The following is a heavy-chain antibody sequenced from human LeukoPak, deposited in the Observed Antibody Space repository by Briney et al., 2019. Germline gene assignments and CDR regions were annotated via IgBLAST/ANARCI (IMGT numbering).Heavy chain of an antibody. J-gene: IGHJ6*02. D-gene: IGHD3-16*01. CDR3: ARGGGLDV. CDR2: IKQDGSAK. V-gene: IGHV3-7*03. CDR1: GFIFSSYW. Sequence: GGSLRLSCAASGFIFSSYWMSWVRQAPVKGPEWVANIKQDGSAKYYVDSVKGRFTISRGNAKNSLYLQMSNLRAEDTAVYFCARGGGLDVWGQGATVTVSS.